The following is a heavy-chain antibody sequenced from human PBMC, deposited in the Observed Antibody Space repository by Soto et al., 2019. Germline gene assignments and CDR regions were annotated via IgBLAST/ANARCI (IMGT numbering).Heavy chain of an antibody. Sequence: GGSLRLSCTASGFTFSSYAMNWVRQAPGKGLEWVSATTGSGGVTYYADSVKGRFTISRDNSKNTLYLQMNSLRAEDTAVYYCAKGVYSNYGVDVWGKGTTVTVYS. D-gene: IGHD4-4*01. CDR3: AKGVYSNYGVDV. CDR1: GFTFSSYA. CDR2: TTGSGGVT. V-gene: IGHV3-23*01. J-gene: IGHJ6*04.